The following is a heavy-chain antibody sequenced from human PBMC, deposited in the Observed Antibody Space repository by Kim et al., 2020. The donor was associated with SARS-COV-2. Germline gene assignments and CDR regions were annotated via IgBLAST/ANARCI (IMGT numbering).Heavy chain of an antibody. CDR3: ARGGGIGAFDI. Sequence: ANYAQKCQGRVTITADESTSTAYMELSSLRSEDTAVYYCARGGGIGAFDIWGQGTMVTVSS. J-gene: IGHJ3*02. CDR2: A. V-gene: IGHV1-69*01. D-gene: IGHD2-15*01.